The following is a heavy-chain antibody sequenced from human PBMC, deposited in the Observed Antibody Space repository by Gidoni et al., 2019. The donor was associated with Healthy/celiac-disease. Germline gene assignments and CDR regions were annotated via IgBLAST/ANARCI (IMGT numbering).Heavy chain of an antibody. D-gene: IGHD3-22*01. CDR3: ARPLYDSSGIHQTDAFDI. J-gene: IGHJ3*02. V-gene: IGHV1-2*02. Sequence: QVQLVQSGAEVKKPGASVKVSCKASGYTFTGYYMHWVRQAPGQGLEWMGWINPNSGGTNYAQKFQGRVTMTRDTSISTAYMELSRLRSDDTAVYYCARPLYDSSGIHQTDAFDIWGQGTMVTVSS. CDR1: GYTFTGYY. CDR2: INPNSGGT.